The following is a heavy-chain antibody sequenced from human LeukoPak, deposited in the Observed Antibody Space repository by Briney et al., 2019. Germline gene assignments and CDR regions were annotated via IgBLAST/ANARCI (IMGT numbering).Heavy chain of an antibody. CDR1: GFTFSSYA. CDR2: ISGSGGST. J-gene: IGHJ4*02. V-gene: IGHV3-23*01. Sequence: GGSLRLSCAASGFTFSSYAMSWVRQAPGKGLEWVSAISGSGGSTYYADSVKGRFTISRDNSKNTLYLQMNSLRAEDTAVYYCAKGEDYGSGSYYTGKQAFDYWGQGTLVTVSS. CDR3: AKGEDYGSGSYYTGKQAFDY. D-gene: IGHD3-10*01.